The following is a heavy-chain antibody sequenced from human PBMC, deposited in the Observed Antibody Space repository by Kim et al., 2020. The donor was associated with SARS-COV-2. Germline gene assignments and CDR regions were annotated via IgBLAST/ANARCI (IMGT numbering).Heavy chain of an antibody. CDR1: GFTFSSYE. Sequence: GGSLRLSCAASGFTFSSYEMNWVRQAPGKGLEWVSYISSSGSTIYYADSVKGRFTISRDNAKNSLYLQMNSLRAEDTAVYYCARESSLGIAARGGDYWGQGTLVTVSS. D-gene: IGHD6-6*01. V-gene: IGHV3-48*03. J-gene: IGHJ4*02. CDR2: ISSSGSTI. CDR3: ARESSLGIAARGGDY.